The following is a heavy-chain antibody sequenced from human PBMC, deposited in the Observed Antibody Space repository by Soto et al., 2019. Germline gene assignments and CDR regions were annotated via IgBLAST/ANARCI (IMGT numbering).Heavy chain of an antibody. CDR3: ARDGFLDTAMVTYYYGMDV. CDR1: GFTFSSYS. V-gene: IGHV3-21*01. J-gene: IGHJ6*02. Sequence: SLRLSCAASGFTFSSYSMNWVRQAPGKGLEWVSSISSSSSYIYYADSVKGRFTISRDNAKNSLYLQMNSLRAEDTAVYYCARDGFLDTAMVTYYYGMDVWGQGTTVTVSS. CDR2: ISSSSSYI. D-gene: IGHD5-18*01.